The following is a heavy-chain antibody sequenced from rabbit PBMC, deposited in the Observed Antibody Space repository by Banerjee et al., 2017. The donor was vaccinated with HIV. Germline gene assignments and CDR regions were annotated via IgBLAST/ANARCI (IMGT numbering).Heavy chain of an antibody. CDR2: IYTSSGST. J-gene: IGHJ4*01. Sequence: QEKLKESGGGLVQPGGSLKLSCKASGIDFSSYHYMCCVRQAPGKGLELIACIYTSSGSTWYASWVNGRFTISRSTSLNTVDLKMTSLTAADTATYFCARGAYTYGYGYTYDYKYAYLHLWGQGTLVTVS. V-gene: IGHV1S43*01. CDR3: ARGAYTYGYGYTYDYKYAYLHL. D-gene: IGHD6-1*01. CDR1: GIDFSSYHY.